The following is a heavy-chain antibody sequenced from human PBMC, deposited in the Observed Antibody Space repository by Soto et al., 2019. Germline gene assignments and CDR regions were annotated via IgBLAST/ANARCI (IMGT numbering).Heavy chain of an antibody. CDR3: ASDLRSRGWFDP. J-gene: IGHJ5*02. Sequence: VQLQESGPGLVKPSETLSLTCDVSGVSITSHYWNWIRQSPGMGLEWIGSTYFRGSANYNPSLKSRVTISLDTSKNQLSLTLSAVTAADSAVYYCASDLRSRGWFDPWGQGTLVTVTS. CDR1: GVSITSHY. V-gene: IGHV4-59*11. CDR2: TYFRGSA.